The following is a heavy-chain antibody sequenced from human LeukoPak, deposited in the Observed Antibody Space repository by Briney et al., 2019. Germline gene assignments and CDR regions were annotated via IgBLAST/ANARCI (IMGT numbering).Heavy chain of an antibody. Sequence: ASVKVSCKASGYTFTSYDINWVRQATGQGLEWMGWMNPNSGNTGYAQKFQGRVTITRNTSISTAYMELSRLRSEDTAVYYCARVTYCSSTSCYTDGYYYYYMDVWGKGTTVTVSS. CDR3: ARVTYCSSTSCYTDGYYYYYMDV. CDR1: GYTFTSYD. J-gene: IGHJ6*03. V-gene: IGHV1-8*03. CDR2: MNPNSGNT. D-gene: IGHD2-2*02.